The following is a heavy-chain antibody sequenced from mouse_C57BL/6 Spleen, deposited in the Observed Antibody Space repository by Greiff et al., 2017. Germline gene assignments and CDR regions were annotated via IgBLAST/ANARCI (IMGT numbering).Heavy chain of an antibody. Sequence: VKLMESGAELVRPGASVTLSCKASGYTFTDYEMHWVKQTPVHGLEWIGAIDPETGGTAYNQKFKGKAILTADKSSSTAYMELRSLTSEDSDVYYCTRATTGYFDVWGTGTTVTVSS. D-gene: IGHD1-1*01. J-gene: IGHJ1*03. CDR2: IDPETGGT. CDR1: GYTFTDYE. CDR3: TRATTGYFDV. V-gene: IGHV1-15*01.